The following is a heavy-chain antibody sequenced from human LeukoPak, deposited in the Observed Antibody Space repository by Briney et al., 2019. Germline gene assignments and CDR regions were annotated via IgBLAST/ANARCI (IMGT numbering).Heavy chain of an antibody. D-gene: IGHD3-10*01. CDR2: ISYDGSNT. Sequence: GRSLRLSCAASGFTFSSYGMHWGRQAPGKGLEWVAVISYDGSNTYYADSVKGRFTISRDNSKNTLYLQTNSLRAEDTAVYYCANENYYGSGGYVDNWGQGTLVTVSS. CDR3: ANENYYGSGGYVDN. J-gene: IGHJ4*02. CDR1: GFTFSSYG. V-gene: IGHV3-30*18.